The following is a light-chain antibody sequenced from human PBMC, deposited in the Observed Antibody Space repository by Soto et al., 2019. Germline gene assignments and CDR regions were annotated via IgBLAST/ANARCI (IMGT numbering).Light chain of an antibody. V-gene: IGLV2-18*02. J-gene: IGLJ2*01. CDR1: SSDVGGYNR. CDR2: EVS. Sequence: QSALTQPPSVSGSPGQSVTISCTGTSSDVGGYNRVSWYQQPPGTAPKLMIHEVSNRPSGVPDRFSGSKSGNTASLTISGLQAEDEADYYCSSYTSSSTLVFGGGTKLTVL. CDR3: SSYTSSSTLV.